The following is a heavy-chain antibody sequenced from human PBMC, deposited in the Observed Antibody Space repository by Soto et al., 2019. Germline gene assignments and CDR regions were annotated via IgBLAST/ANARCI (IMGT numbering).Heavy chain of an antibody. D-gene: IGHD3-22*01. V-gene: IGHV4-31*03. Sequence: SETLSLTCTVSGGSISSGGYYWSWIRQHPGKGLEWIGYIYYSGSTYYNPSLKSRVTISVDTSKNQFSLKLSSVTAADTAVYYCARDREGWDSSGYPPGWFDPWGQGTLVTVSS. CDR2: IYYSGST. J-gene: IGHJ5*02. CDR1: GGSISSGGYY. CDR3: ARDREGWDSSGYPPGWFDP.